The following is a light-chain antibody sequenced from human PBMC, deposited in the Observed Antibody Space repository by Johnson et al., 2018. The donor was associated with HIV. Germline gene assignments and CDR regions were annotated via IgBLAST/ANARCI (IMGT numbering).Light chain of an antibody. J-gene: IGLJ1*01. Sequence: QSVLTQPPSVSAAPGQKVTISCSGSSSNIGNNYVSWYRQLPGTAPKLLIYEHTQRPSGLPDRFSGSKSGASATLGITGLQTGDEADYYCAPWDRSLSAGGVFVTGTKVTVL. CDR2: EHT. CDR1: SSNIGNNY. CDR3: APWDRSLSAGGV. V-gene: IGLV1-51*02.